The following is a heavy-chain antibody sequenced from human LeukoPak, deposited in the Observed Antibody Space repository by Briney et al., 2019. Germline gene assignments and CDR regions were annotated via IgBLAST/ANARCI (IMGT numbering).Heavy chain of an antibody. J-gene: IGHJ4*02. CDR3: ARTGGASSGYYPDY. V-gene: IGHV1-69*05. D-gene: IGHD3-22*01. Sequence: GASVKVSCKASGGTFSSYAISWVRQAPRQGLEWMGGIIPIFGTANYAQKFQGRVTITTDESTSTAYMELSSLRSEDTAVYYCARTGGASSGYYPDYWGQGTLVTVSS. CDR1: GGTFSSYA. CDR2: IIPIFGTA.